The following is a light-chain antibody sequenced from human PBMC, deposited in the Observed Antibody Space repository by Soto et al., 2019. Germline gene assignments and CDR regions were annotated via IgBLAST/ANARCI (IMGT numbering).Light chain of an antibody. Sequence: EIVMTQSPATLSVSPGESVTLSCRASESVTTNLAWYQQKPGQAPRLLVYRASTRATGIPHRFSAGGSGTEFSLTISSLQSEDFAVYICQQYNDWPPRWTFGQGTKVEIK. V-gene: IGKV3-15*01. CDR1: ESVTTN. CDR3: QQYNDWPPRWT. J-gene: IGKJ1*01. CDR2: RAS.